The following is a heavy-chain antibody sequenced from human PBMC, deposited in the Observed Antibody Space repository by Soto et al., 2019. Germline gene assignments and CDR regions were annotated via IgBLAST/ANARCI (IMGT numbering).Heavy chain of an antibody. J-gene: IGHJ3*02. CDR3: ARVTYDSSGHYPKSSSFDI. Sequence: QVHLQQWGAGLLKPSETLSLNCAVYGGSFSGYYWSWIRQPPGKGPEWIGESNHSGSTNYNPSLKSRVTISVDTSKNQFSLKLSSVTAADTAVYYCARVTYDSSGHYPKSSSFDIWGRGTMVTVSS. D-gene: IGHD3-22*01. CDR1: GGSFSGYY. CDR2: SNHSGST. V-gene: IGHV4-34*02.